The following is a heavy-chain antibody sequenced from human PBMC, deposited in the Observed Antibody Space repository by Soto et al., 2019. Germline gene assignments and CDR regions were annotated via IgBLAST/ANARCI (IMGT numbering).Heavy chain of an antibody. CDR2: ISGSGGST. Sequence: GGSLRLSCAASGFTFSSYAISWVRQAPGKGLEWVSAISGSGGSTYYADSVKGRFTISRDNSKNTLYLQMNSLRAEDTAVYYCAKDEDIVVVPAVIFDYWGQGTLVTV. V-gene: IGHV3-23*01. D-gene: IGHD2-2*01. CDR1: GFTFSSYA. CDR3: AKDEDIVVVPAVIFDY. J-gene: IGHJ4*02.